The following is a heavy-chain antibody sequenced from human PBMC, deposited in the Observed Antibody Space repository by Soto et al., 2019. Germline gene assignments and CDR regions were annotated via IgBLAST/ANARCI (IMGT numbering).Heavy chain of an antibody. V-gene: IGHV1-8*01. CDR1: GYTFTSYD. CDR2: MNPNSGNT. J-gene: IGHJ5*02. Sequence: ASVKVSCKASGYTFTSYDINWVRQATGQGLEWMGWMNPNSGNTGYAQKFQGRVTMTRTTSISTAYMELSSLRSEDTAVYYCARDSGTQTGTTLSGPWGQGTLVTLSS. D-gene: IGHD1-7*01. CDR3: ARDSGTQTGTTLSGP.